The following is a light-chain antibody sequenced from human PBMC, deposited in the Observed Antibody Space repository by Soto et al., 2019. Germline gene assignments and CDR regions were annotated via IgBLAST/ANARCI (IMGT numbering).Light chain of an antibody. J-gene: IGLJ1*01. V-gene: IGLV2-14*03. CDR3: ISYTDRQSYL. CDR1: SSDIGSYAH. CDR2: AVS. Sequence: QSVLTQPASVSGSPGQSITISCSGTSSDIGSYAHVAWYQQFPGKSPKLIIYAVSDRPSGVSDRFSGSKSGISASLTISGLQTEDEADYYCISYTDRQSYLFGTGTKVTVL.